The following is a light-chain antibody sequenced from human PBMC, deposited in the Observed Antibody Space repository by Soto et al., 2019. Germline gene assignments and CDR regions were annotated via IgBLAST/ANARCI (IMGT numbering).Light chain of an antibody. CDR1: QTISRN. V-gene: IGKV1-39*01. J-gene: IGKJ4*01. CDR3: QQSYDTPRN. Sequence: DIQMTQSPVSLSASVGDRVTITCRASQTISRNLHWYQQKPGKAPKLLIFAASSLQSGVPLRFSGSGSGAAFTLTISSLQPEDFATYDWQQSYDTPRNFDVGTKVEIK. CDR2: AAS.